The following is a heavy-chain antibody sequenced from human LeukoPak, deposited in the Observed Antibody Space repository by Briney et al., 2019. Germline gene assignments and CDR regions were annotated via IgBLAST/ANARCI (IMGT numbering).Heavy chain of an antibody. V-gene: IGHV4-61*02. J-gene: IGHJ6*02. CDR3: ARVFGRYQEAMDV. CDR1: GGSISSGSYY. D-gene: IGHD3-16*02. Sequence: KPSQTLSLTCTVSGGSISSGSYYWSWIRQPAGKGLEWIGRIYTSGSTNYNPSLKSRVTISVDTSKNQFSLKLSSVTAADTAVYFCARVFGRYQEAMDVWGQGTTVTVSS. CDR2: IYTSGST.